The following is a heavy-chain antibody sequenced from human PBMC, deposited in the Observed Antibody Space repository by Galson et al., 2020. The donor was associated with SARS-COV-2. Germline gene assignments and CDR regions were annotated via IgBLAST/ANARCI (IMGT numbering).Heavy chain of an antibody. J-gene: IGHJ4*02. CDR2: IYAGGRP. D-gene: IGHD6-13*01. CDR3: ATGAGYSSSWSLVD. CDR1: GFSVSSSY. V-gene: IGHV3-53*01. Sequence: GESLKISCAASGFSVSSSYISWVRQAPGKGLEWISVIYAGGRPYYADSVKGRFTISRDDSKNTVYLQMNALRGDDTAVYYCATGAGYSSSWSLVDWGRGTPLTVSS.